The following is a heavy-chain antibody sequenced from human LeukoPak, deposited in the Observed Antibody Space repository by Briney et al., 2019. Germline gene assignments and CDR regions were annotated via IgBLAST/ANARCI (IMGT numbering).Heavy chain of an antibody. Sequence: TSSETLSLTCTVSGASISSGDYYWNWIRQSPGKGLEWIGYIYYTGSIYYNPSLKSRVIISVDTSKNQFSLNLSSVTAADTAVYYCARGLLSRDYDCSGFGYWGQGTLVTVSS. CDR2: IYYTGSI. D-gene: IGHD3-22*01. CDR3: ARGLLSRDYDCSGFGY. J-gene: IGHJ4*02. CDR1: GASISSGDYY. V-gene: IGHV4-30-4*01.